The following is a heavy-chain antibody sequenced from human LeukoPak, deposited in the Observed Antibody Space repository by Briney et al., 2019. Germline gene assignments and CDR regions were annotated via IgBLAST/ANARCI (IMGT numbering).Heavy chain of an antibody. CDR1: GGTFSSYA. CDR3: ARGNYVDYYYYYMDV. Sequence: SVKVSCKASGGTFSSYAISWVRQAPGQGLEWMGGIIPIFGTANYAQKFQGRVTITTDESTSTAYMELSSLRPEDTAVYYCARGNYVDYYYYYMDVWGKGTTVTVSS. CDR2: IIPIFGTA. J-gene: IGHJ6*03. V-gene: IGHV1-69*05. D-gene: IGHD4-11*01.